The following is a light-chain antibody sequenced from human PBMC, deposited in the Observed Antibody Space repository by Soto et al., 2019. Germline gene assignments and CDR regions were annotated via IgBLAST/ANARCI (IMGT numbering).Light chain of an antibody. V-gene: IGLV2-14*01. J-gene: IGLJ1*01. CDR1: SSDVGGYNY. CDR3: DSYTSSRAYV. CDR2: EVS. Sequence: QSALTQPASVSGSPGQSITISCTGTSSDVGGYNYVSWYQQQSGKAPKLIIHEVSNRPSGVSNRFSGSKSGNTDSLTISGLQAEDEADYYCDSYTSSRAYVFGIGTKVTVL.